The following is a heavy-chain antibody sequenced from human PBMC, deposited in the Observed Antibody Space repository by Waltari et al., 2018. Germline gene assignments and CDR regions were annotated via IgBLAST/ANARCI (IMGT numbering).Heavy chain of an antibody. CDR3: ARRGRELGVFYNYYYYGMDV. CDR2: IIPIFGTA. V-gene: IGHV1-69*01. Sequence: QVQLVQSGAEVKKPGSSVKVSCKASVGTFSSYAISWVRQAPGQGLEWMGGIIPIFGTANYAQKFQGRVTITAEESTSTAYMELSSLRSEDTAVYYCARRGRELGVFYNYYYYGMDVWGQGTTVTVSS. J-gene: IGHJ6*02. D-gene: IGHD1-26*01. CDR1: VGTFSSYA.